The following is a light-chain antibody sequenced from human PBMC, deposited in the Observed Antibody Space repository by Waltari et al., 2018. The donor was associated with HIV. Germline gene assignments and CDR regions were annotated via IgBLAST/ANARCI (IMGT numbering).Light chain of an antibody. V-gene: IGLV3-25*03. J-gene: IGLJ2*01. CDR1: ALPTQY. CDR3: QSGDNKLTSVF. Sequence: SSELTQPPSVSVSPGQTVRITCSGAALPTQYTSWYQQKPGQPPVLVMYKDTQRSSGTPERFSGSSSGTTVTLTITAVRAEDEAYYYCQSGDNKLTSVFFGGGTRLTVL. CDR2: KDT.